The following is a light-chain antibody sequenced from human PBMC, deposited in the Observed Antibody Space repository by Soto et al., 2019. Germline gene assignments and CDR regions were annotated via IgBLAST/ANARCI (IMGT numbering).Light chain of an antibody. CDR2: EVS. V-gene: IGLV2-14*01. CDR1: SSDIGAYKY. Sequence: QSALTQPASVSGSPGQSVTISCTGTSSDIGAYKYVSWYQHHPGKSPRLMIYEVSNRPSGVSNRFSASKSGNTASLTISGLPAEDEADDYCCSYRSTSTLVFGGGTKLTVL. CDR3: CSYRSTSTLV. J-gene: IGLJ2*01.